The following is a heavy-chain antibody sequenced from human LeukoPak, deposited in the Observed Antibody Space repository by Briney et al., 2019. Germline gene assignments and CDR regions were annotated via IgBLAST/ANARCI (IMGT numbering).Heavy chain of an antibody. Sequence: GESLKISCKGSGYTFTNYWIGWVRQRPGKGLEWMGIIYPGDSDTKYSPSFQCQGTISADKSITTASLQWNSLKASDTAMYYCARDDSSGHYDYWGQGTLVTVSS. V-gene: IGHV5-51*01. CDR1: GYTFTNYW. D-gene: IGHD3-22*01. CDR3: ARDDSSGHYDY. J-gene: IGHJ4*02. CDR2: IYPGDSDT.